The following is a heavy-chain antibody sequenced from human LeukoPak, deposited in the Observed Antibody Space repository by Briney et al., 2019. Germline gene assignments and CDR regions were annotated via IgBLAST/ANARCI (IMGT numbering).Heavy chain of an antibody. Sequence: PGGSLRLSCAASGFTVSSNYMSWVRQAPGKGLEWVSVIYSGGSTYHADSVKGRFTISRDNSKNTLYLQMNTLRAEDTAVYYCAKFSGTRIREYYFDYWGQGALVTVSS. CDR2: IYSGGST. V-gene: IGHV3-66*01. CDR3: AKFSGTRIREYYFDY. J-gene: IGHJ4*02. D-gene: IGHD1-26*01. CDR1: GFTVSSNY.